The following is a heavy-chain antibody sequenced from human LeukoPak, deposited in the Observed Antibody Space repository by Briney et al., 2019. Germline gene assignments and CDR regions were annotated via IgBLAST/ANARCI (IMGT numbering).Heavy chain of an antibody. D-gene: IGHD6-19*01. CDR1: GYTFTSYG. CDR3: ARDLSAGTYHYYGMDV. CDR2: ISAYNGNT. J-gene: IGHJ6*02. Sequence: ASVKVSCKASGYTFTSYGISWVRQAPGQGLEWMGWISAYNGNTNYAQKLQGRVTMTTDTSTSTAYMELRSLRSDDTAVYYCARDLSAGTYHYYGMDVWGQGTTVTVSS. V-gene: IGHV1-18*01.